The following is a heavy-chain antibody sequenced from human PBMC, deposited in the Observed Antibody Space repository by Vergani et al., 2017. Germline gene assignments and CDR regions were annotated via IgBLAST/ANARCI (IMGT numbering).Heavy chain of an antibody. CDR1: GGSFSGYY. V-gene: IGHV4-34*01. J-gene: IGHJ6*03. D-gene: IGHD5-24*01. CDR2: INHSGST. Sequence: VQLQQWGAGLLKPSETLSLTCAVYGGSFSGYYWSWFRQPPGKGLEWVGEINHSGSTNYNPSLKSRVTISVDTSKNQFSLKLSAVTASDTAVYYCARRRSYYYYYMDVWGKGTTVTVSS. CDR3: ARRRSYYYYYMDV.